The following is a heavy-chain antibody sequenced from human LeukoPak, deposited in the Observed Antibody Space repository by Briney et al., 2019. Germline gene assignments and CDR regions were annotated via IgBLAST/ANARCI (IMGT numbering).Heavy chain of an antibody. CDR2: IYTAGST. V-gene: IGHV3-66*01. CDR3: ARRYYYDSSGFPLDY. Sequence: GGSLRLSCAASGFSVSKNYLSWVRQAPGKGLEWVAVIYTAGSTHYADSVKGRFTISRDNSKNTLYLQMNSLRAEDTAVYYCARRYYYDSSGFPLDYWGQGTLVTVSP. J-gene: IGHJ4*02. CDR1: GFSVSKNY. D-gene: IGHD3-22*01.